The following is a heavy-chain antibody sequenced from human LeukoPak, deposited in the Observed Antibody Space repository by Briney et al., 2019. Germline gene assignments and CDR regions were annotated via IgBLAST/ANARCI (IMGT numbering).Heavy chain of an antibody. CDR3: AKQGLVPATAGD. V-gene: IGHV3-21*01. D-gene: IGHD2-2*01. CDR2: ISGSSSYI. CDR1: GFTFSSYS. Sequence: GGSLRLSCAASGFTFSSYSMNWVRQAPGKGLEWVSSISGSSSYIYYADSVKGRFTISRHNAKNSLYLQMNSLRAEDTAVYYCAKQGLVPATAGDWGQGTLVTVSS. J-gene: IGHJ4*02.